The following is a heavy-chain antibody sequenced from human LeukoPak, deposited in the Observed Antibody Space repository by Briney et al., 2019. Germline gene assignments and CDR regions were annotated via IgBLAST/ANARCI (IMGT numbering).Heavy chain of an antibody. V-gene: IGHV3-21*01. CDR2: ISSSSTYI. Sequence: PGGSLRLSCAASGFTFSSYAMGWVRQAPGKGLEWVSSISSSSTYIYYADSLKGRFTISRDNAKNSLYLQMNSLRAEDTAVYYCARGRDGYNLVDAFDIWGQGIMVTVSS. J-gene: IGHJ3*02. D-gene: IGHD5-24*01. CDR1: GFTFSSYA. CDR3: ARGRDGYNLVDAFDI.